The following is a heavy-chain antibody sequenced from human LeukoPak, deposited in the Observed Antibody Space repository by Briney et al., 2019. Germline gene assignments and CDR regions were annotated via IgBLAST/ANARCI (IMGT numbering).Heavy chain of an antibody. Sequence: SETLSLTCTVSGGSISSYYWSWIRQPAGKGLEWIGRIYTSGSTNYNPSLKSRVTMSVDTSKNQFSLKLSSVTAADTAVYYCAREISSGYSRIGAFDIWGQGTVVTVSS. CDR3: AREISSGYSRIGAFDI. CDR2: IYTSGST. V-gene: IGHV4-4*07. CDR1: GGSISSYY. D-gene: IGHD3-22*01. J-gene: IGHJ3*02.